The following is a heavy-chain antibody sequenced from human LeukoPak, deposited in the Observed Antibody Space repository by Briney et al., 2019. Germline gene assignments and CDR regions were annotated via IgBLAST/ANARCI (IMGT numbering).Heavy chain of an antibody. CDR3: VRSRD. Sequence: GGSLRLSCSASGFTFSSYAMQWVRQAPGKGLEYVSTISNDGGTTHYADSVKGRFTISRDNSKNTLYLQMSSLIAEDTAVYYCVRSRDWGQGTLVTVSS. CDR1: GFTFSSYA. J-gene: IGHJ4*02. V-gene: IGHV3-64D*06. CDR2: ISNDGGTT.